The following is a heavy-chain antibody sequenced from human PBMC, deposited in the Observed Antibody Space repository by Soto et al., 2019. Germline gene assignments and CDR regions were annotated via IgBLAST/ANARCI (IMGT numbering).Heavy chain of an antibody. V-gene: IGHV1-3*01. CDR1: GYTFTKYA. CDR3: ARVWTELPPHYYGLED. Sequence: QVQLVQSGAEVKKPGASVKISCKTSGYTFTKYAIHWVRQAPGRGLEWMGWINPENGDTTFSGEFQGRLTLTRDTSATTAYMQFSTLRSEDTAIYYCARVWTELPPHYYGLEDWCQGTAVTVSS. J-gene: IGHJ6*02. CDR2: INPENGDT. D-gene: IGHD1-26*01.